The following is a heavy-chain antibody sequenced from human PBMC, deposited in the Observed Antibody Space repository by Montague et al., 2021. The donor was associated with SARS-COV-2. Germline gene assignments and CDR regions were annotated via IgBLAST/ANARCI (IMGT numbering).Heavy chain of an antibody. J-gene: IGHJ6*02. D-gene: IGHD6-13*01. CDR3: ARDSSSGSDWYYYYGMDV. CDR1: GFTFSSYG. V-gene: IGHV3-33*01. CDR2: IWYDGSKN. Sequence: SLRLSCAASGFTFSSYGMHWVRQAPGKGLEWVAIIWYDGSKNYYADSVKGRFTISRDNSKNTLYLQMNTLRAEDTVVYYCARDSSSGSDWYYYYGMDVWGQGTTVTVSS.